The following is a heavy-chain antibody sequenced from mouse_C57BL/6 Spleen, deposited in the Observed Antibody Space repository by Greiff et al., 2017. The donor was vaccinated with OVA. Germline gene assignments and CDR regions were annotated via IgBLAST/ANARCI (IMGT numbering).Heavy chain of an antibody. CDR2: IYPGSGNT. CDR1: GYTFTDYY. V-gene: IGHV1-84*01. J-gene: IGHJ4*01. Sequence: QVQLQQSGPELVKPGASVKISCKASGYTFTDYYINWVQQRPGQGLEWIGWIYPGSGNTKYNEKFKGQATLTVHTSSSTAYMQLSSLTSEDSAVYFCARRELGYAMDYWGQGTSVTVSS. CDR3: ARRELGYAMDY. D-gene: IGHD4-1*01.